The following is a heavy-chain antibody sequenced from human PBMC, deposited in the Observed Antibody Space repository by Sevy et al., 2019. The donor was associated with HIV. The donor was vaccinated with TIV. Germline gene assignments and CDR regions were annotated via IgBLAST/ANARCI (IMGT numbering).Heavy chain of an antibody. Sequence: GGSLRLSCAASGFTFSSYEMNWVRQAPGKGLEWVSYISSSGSTIYYADSVKGRFTISRDNAKNSLYLQMNSLRAEDTAVYYCARGVEVDSSGILGPSCQFDYWGQGTLVTVSS. CDR2: ISSSGSTI. J-gene: IGHJ4*02. D-gene: IGHD3-22*01. V-gene: IGHV3-48*03. CDR1: GFTFSSYE. CDR3: ARGVEVDSSGILGPSCQFDY.